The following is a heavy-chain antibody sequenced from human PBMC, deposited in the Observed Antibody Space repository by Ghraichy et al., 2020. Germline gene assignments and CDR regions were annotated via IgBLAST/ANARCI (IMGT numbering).Heavy chain of an antibody. CDR1: GGSISSYY. Sequence: SETLSLTCTVSGGSISSYYWSWIRQPAGKGLEWIGRIYTSGSTNYNPSLKRRVTMSVDTSKNQFSLKLSSVTAAATAVYYCARDRAAAGTEGVWYYYGMDVWGQGTTVTVSS. V-gene: IGHV4-4*07. CDR3: ARDRAAAGTEGVWYYYGMDV. CDR2: IYTSGST. D-gene: IGHD6-13*01. J-gene: IGHJ6*02.